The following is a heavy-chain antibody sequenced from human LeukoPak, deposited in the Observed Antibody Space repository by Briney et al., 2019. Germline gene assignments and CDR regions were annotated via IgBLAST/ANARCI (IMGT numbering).Heavy chain of an antibody. CDR2: ISGSGGST. J-gene: IGHJ3*02. Sequence: PGGSLRLSCAASGFTFSSYAMSWVRQAPGKGLEWISAISGSGGSTYYADSVKGRFTISRDNSKNTLHLQMNSLRAGDTAVYYCAKCITALLSPADAFDIWGQGTMVTVSS. CDR1: GFTFSSYA. D-gene: IGHD1-26*01. CDR3: AKCITALLSPADAFDI. V-gene: IGHV3-23*01.